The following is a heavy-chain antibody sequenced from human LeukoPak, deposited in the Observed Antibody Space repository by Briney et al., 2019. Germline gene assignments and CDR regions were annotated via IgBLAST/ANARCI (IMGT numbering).Heavy chain of an antibody. J-gene: IGHJ2*01. CDR2: IYYSGST. D-gene: IGHD5-24*01. CDR3: ARLSRDGYNYDWYFDL. CDR1: GGSINSYY. Sequence: PSETLSLTCTVSGGSINSYYWSWIWQPPGKGLEWIGYIYYSGSTNYNPSLKSRVTISVDTSKTQFSLKLSSVTAADTAVYYCARLSRDGYNYDWYFDLWGRGTLVTVSS. V-gene: IGHV4-59*01.